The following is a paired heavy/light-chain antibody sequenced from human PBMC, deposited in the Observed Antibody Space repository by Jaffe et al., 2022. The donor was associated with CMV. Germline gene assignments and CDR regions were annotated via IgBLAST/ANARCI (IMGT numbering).Light chain of an antibody. Sequence: EIVMTQVPATLSVSPGETASLTCRASQRIKNDLAWYQQKPGQAPRLLIYRASTRATGIPARFSGSGSGTEFTLTISSLQSEDFAVYFCQQYNDWPPWTFGQGTKVEVK. J-gene: IGKJ1*01. V-gene: IGKV3D-15*01. CDR2: RAS. CDR1: QRIKND. CDR3: QQYNDWPPWT.
Heavy chain of an antibody. J-gene: IGHJ5*02. V-gene: IGHV3-48*02. CDR1: GFTFSIHS. D-gene: IGHD6-13*01. CDR3: AGESSTWFSDWFDP. Sequence: EAQLVESGGDLVQPGGSLRLSCVGSGFTFSIHSINWVRQAPGKGLEWISYISSSGETIHYADSVRGRFTISRDNARNSASLQMNNLRDEDTAVYYCAGESSTWFSDWFDPWGQGTLVTVSS. CDR2: ISSSGETI.